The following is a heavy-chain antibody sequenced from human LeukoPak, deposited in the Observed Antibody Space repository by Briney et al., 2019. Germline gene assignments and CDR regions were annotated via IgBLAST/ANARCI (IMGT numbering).Heavy chain of an antibody. Sequence: ASVTVSCTASGYTFTSYDINWVRQATGQGLEWMGWMNPNSGNTGYAQKFQGRVTMTRKTSISTAYMELSSLRSEDTAVYYCARGKSGSSTPLDYWGQGTLVTVSS. CDR3: ARGKSGSSTPLDY. D-gene: IGHD1-26*01. J-gene: IGHJ4*02. CDR1: GYTFTSYD. CDR2: MNPNSGNT. V-gene: IGHV1-8*01.